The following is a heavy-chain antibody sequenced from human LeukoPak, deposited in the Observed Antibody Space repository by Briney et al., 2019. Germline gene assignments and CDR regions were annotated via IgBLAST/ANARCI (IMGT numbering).Heavy chain of an antibody. V-gene: IGHV3-23*01. Sequence: GGSLRLSCAASGFTFNNYAMTWVRQAPGKGLEWVSVISGSGVGTYYADSVKGRFTISRDNSKNTLYLQMDSLRAEDTAVYYCAKDYSSSWACFDYWGQGTLVTVSS. CDR3: AKDYSSSWACFDY. CDR1: GFTFNNYA. J-gene: IGHJ4*02. D-gene: IGHD6-13*01. CDR2: ISGSGVGT.